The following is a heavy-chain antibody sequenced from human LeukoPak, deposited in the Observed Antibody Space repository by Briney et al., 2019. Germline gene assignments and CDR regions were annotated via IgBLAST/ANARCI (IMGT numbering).Heavy chain of an antibody. CDR1: GFTVSSNY. V-gene: IGHV3-53*01. J-gene: IGHJ3*02. Sequence: PGGSLRLSCAASGFTVSSNYMSWVRQAPGKGLEGVSVIYSGGSTYYADSVKGRFTISRDNSKNTLYLQMNSLRAEDTAVYYCARAGLTLAFDIWGQGTMVTVSS. CDR2: IYSGGST. CDR3: ARAGLTLAFDI. D-gene: IGHD3-22*01.